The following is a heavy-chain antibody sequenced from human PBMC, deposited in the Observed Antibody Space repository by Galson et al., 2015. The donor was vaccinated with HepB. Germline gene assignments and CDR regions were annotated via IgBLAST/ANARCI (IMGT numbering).Heavy chain of an antibody. CDR1: GFTFSGYA. Sequence: RLSCAASGFTFSGYAMSWVRQAPGKGPEWVSAISGSGGITYYADSVKGRFTISRDNSKNTLYLQMNSLRAEDTAVYYCAKDRGGHCGGDCYSSFDPWGQGTLVTVSS. CDR3: AKDRGGHCGGDCYSSFDP. CDR2: ISGSGGIT. V-gene: IGHV3-23*01. J-gene: IGHJ5*02. D-gene: IGHD2-21*02.